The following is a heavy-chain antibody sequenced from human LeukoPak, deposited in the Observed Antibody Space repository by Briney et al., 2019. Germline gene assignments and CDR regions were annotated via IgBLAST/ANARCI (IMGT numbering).Heavy chain of an antibody. Sequence: GGSLTLSCAASGFTFSSYEMNWVRQAPGKGLEGVSYISSSGSTIYYADFVKGRFTISRDNAKNSLYLQMNSLRAEVTAVYYCAELGITMIGGVWGKGTTVTISS. D-gene: IGHD3-10*02. CDR3: AELGITMIGGV. J-gene: IGHJ6*04. CDR1: GFTFSSYE. CDR2: ISSSGSTI. V-gene: IGHV3-48*03.